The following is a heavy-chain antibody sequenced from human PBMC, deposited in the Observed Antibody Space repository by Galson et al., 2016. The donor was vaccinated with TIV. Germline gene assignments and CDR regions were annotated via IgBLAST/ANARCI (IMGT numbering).Heavy chain of an antibody. Sequence: ETLSLTCTVSGGSISSHYWNWIRQPPGKGLEWIGYINYSGSTNYNPSLKSRVTISSDTSRNQFSPKLSSVTAADTAVYYCARDPIRNAGVWFDPWGQGTLVTVSS. CDR1: GGSISSHY. J-gene: IGHJ5*02. D-gene: IGHD1-1*01. V-gene: IGHV4-59*11. CDR2: INYSGST. CDR3: ARDPIRNAGVWFDP.